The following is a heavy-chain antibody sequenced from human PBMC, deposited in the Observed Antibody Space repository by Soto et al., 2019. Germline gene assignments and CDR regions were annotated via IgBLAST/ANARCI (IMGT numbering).Heavy chain of an antibody. J-gene: IGHJ6*02. CDR2: INHSGST. D-gene: IGHD3-10*01. Sequence: QVQLQQWGAGLLKPSETLSLTCAVYGGSFSGYYWSWIRQPPGKGLEWIGEINHSGSTNYNPSLKSRVTISVDTSKNQFSLKLSSVTAADTAVYYCARDAPSPGSYYGMDVWGQGTTVTVSS. V-gene: IGHV4-34*01. CDR1: GGSFSGYY. CDR3: ARDAPSPGSYYGMDV.